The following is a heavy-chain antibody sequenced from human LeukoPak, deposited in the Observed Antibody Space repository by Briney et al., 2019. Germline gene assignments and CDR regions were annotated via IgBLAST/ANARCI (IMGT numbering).Heavy chain of an antibody. Sequence: ASVKVSCKASGYTFTGYYMHWARQAPGQGLEWMGRVNPNNGVPNYAQKFQGRVTMTRDTAISTFYMELSSLRSDDTAVYFCAREVGYSSSYYGRFDPWGQGTLVIVSS. CDR1: GYTFTGYY. CDR2: VNPNNGVP. CDR3: AREVGYSSSYYGRFDP. J-gene: IGHJ5*02. V-gene: IGHV1-2*06. D-gene: IGHD2-2*01.